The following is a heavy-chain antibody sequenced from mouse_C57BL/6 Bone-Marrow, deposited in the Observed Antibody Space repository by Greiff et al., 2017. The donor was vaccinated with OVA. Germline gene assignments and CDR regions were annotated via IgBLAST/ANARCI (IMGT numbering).Heavy chain of an antibody. CDR2: ISYSGST. V-gene: IGHV3-1*01. D-gene: IGHD1-1*01. CDR3: ARALYYGSSYSFAY. CDR1: GYSITSGYD. J-gene: IGHJ3*01. Sequence: EVKLMESGPGMVKPSQSLSLTCTVTGYSITSGYDWHWIRHFPGNKLEWMGYISYSGSTNYNPSLKSRTPLTPDTSKNHFFLKLHSVTTEDTASYFCARALYYGSSYSFAYWGQGTLVTVSA.